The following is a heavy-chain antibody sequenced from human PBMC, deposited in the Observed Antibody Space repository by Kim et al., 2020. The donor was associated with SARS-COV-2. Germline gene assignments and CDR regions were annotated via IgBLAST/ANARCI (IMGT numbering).Heavy chain of an antibody. CDR3: ARIGYCSGGSCYGGNFDY. Sequence: GESLKISCKGSGYSFTSYWIGWVRQMPGKGLEWMGIIYPGDSDTRYSPSFQGQVTISADKSISTAYLQWSSLKASDTAMYYCARIGYCSGGSCYGGNFDYWGQGTLVTVSS. D-gene: IGHD2-15*01. V-gene: IGHV5-51*01. J-gene: IGHJ4*02. CDR2: IYPGDSDT. CDR1: GYSFTSYW.